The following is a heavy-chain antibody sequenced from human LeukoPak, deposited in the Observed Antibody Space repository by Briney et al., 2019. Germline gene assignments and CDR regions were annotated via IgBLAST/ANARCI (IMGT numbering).Heavy chain of an antibody. CDR3: ARVRGGAVADFFGY. J-gene: IGHJ4*02. CDR2: INPNSGGT. CDR1: GYTFTGYY. D-gene: IGHD6-19*01. Sequence: ASVKVSCKVSGYTFTGYYMHWVRQAPGQGLEWMGQINPNSGGTNYAQKFQGRVTMTRDTSISTAYMELSRLRSDDTAVYYCARVRGGAVADFFGYWGQGTLVTVSS. V-gene: IGHV1-2*06.